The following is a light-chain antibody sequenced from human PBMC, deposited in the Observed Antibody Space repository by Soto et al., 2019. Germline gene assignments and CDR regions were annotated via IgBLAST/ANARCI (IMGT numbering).Light chain of an antibody. J-gene: IGLJ1*01. V-gene: IGLV2-11*01. CDR1: SSDVAGYRY. CDR2: DVT. CDR3: CSYAGSHTKYV. Sequence: QSVLTQPRSVSGSPGQSVTISCTGTSSDVAGYRYVSWYQQHPGKAPKVIIYDVTQRPSGVPDRFSGSKSGNAASLNISGTQAEAEPHSYCCSYAGSHTKYVFGTGTKVTVL.